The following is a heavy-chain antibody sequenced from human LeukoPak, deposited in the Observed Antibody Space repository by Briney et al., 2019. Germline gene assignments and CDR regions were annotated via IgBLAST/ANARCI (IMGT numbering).Heavy chain of an antibody. D-gene: IGHD3-22*01. J-gene: IGHJ4*02. CDR3: ASTTYDYDTSGHYFLDY. Sequence: SETLSLTCTVSGGSIDSYYWSWIRQPAGKGLEWIGRIYTSGTTNYNPSLKSRVTMSVDTSKNHFSLQLRSVTAADTAVYYCASTTYDYDTSGHYFLDYWGQGSLVTVSS. CDR1: GGSIDSYY. CDR2: IYTSGTT. V-gene: IGHV4-4*07.